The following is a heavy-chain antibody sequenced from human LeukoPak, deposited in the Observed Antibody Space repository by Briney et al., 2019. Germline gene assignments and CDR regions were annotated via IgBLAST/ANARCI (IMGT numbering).Heavy chain of an antibody. CDR1: GFTFSSYS. CDR2: ISSNSRTI. CDR3: ARDFSDCTSTTCSHDY. D-gene: IGHD2-2*01. J-gene: IGHJ4*02. V-gene: IGHV3-48*02. Sequence: GGSLRLSCVASGFTFSSYSMNWVRQAPGKGLEWISHISSNSRTIHYSDPVKGRFTISRDNAKNSLYLQMSSLSDEDTAVYYCARDFSDCTSTTCSHDYWGQGTLVTVSS.